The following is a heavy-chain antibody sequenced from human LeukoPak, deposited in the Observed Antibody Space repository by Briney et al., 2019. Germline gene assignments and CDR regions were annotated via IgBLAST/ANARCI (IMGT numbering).Heavy chain of an antibody. CDR3: ARGATGGFDY. Sequence: GGSLRLSCAASGFTSSSYSMNWVRQAPGKGLEWVSSISSSSSYIYYADSVKGRFTISRDNAKNSLYLQMNSLRAEDTAVYYCARGATGGFDYWGQGTLVAVSS. D-gene: IGHD3-16*01. J-gene: IGHJ4*02. CDR2: ISSSSSYI. V-gene: IGHV3-21*01. CDR1: GFTSSSYS.